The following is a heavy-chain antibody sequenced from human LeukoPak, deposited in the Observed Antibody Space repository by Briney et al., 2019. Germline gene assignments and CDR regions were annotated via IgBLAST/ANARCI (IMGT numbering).Heavy chain of an antibody. CDR1: GFTFSSYA. Sequence: GGPLRLSCAASGFTFSSYAMHWVRQAPGKGLEWVAVISYDGSNKYYADSVKGRFTISRDNSKNTLYLQMNSLRAEDTAVYYCAKDLAVAGTGDYFDYWGQGTLVTVSS. CDR2: ISYDGSNK. CDR3: AKDLAVAGTGDYFDY. J-gene: IGHJ4*02. V-gene: IGHV3-30*04. D-gene: IGHD6-19*01.